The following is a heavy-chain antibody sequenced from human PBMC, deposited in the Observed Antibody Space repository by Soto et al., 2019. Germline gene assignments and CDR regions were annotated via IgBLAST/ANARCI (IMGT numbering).Heavy chain of an antibody. CDR2: IIPIFGTA. V-gene: IGHV1-69*13. CDR3: AREVYGSGSLIDY. J-gene: IGHJ4*02. D-gene: IGHD3-10*01. CDR1: GGTFSSYA. Sequence: ASVKVSCKASGGTFSSYAISWVRQAPGQGLEWMGGIIPIFGTANYAQKFQGRVTITADESTSTAYMELSSLRSEDTAVYYCAREVYGSGSLIDYWGQGTLVTVSS.